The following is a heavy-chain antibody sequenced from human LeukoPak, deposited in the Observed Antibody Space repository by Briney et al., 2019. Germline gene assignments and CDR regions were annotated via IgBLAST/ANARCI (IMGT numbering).Heavy chain of an antibody. CDR3: AKDHDSSGYYYRYYYYYMDV. D-gene: IGHD3-22*01. Sequence: GGSLRLSCAASGFTFSSYGMHWVRQAPGKGLEWVAFIRYDGSNKYYADSVKGRFTISRDNSKNTLYLQMNSLRAEDTAVYYCAKDHDSSGYYYRYYYYYMDVWGKGTTVTISS. J-gene: IGHJ6*03. CDR2: IRYDGSNK. V-gene: IGHV3-30*02. CDR1: GFTFSSYG.